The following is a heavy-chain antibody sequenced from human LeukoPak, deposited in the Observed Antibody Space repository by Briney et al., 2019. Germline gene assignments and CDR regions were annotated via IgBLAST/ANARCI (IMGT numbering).Heavy chain of an antibody. J-gene: IGHJ5*01. CDR3: ARDLSPGYSSNWYDY. D-gene: IGHD6-13*01. V-gene: IGHV3-13*01. CDR2: IGTAGDT. CDR1: GFTFSSYD. Sequence: PGGSLRLSCAASGFTFSSYDMHWVRKATGKGLEWVSAIGTAGDTYYPGSVKGRFTISRENAKNSLYLQMNSLRAEDTAVYFCARDLSPGYSSNWYDYWGQGTLVTVSS.